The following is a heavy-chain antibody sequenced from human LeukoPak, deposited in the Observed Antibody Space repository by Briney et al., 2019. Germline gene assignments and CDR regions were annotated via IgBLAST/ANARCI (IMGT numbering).Heavy chain of an antibody. CDR2: ISYDGSNK. J-gene: IGHJ5*02. V-gene: IGHV3-30*04. Sequence: GGSLRLSCAASGFTFSNYAIHWVRQAPGKGLEWVALISYDGSNKNYADSVKGRFTISRDNSKNTLYLQMNSLRSEDTAVYYCARGGITMVRGVIMADHQTWFDPWGQGTLVTVSS. D-gene: IGHD3-10*01. CDR1: GFTFSNYA. CDR3: ARGGITMVRGVIMADHQTWFDP.